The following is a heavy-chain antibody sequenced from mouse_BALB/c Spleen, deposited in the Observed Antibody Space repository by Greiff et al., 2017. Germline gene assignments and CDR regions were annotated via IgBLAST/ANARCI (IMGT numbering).Heavy chain of an antibody. V-gene: IGHV1-14*01. J-gene: IGHJ1*01. Sequence: EVKLVESGPELVKPGASVKMSCKASGYTFTSYVMHWVKQKPGQGLEWIGYINPYNDGTKYNEKFKGKATLTSDKSSSTAYMELSSLTSEDSAVYYCARWDDYDPYWYFDVWGAGTTVTVSS. CDR3: ARWDDYDPYWYFDV. CDR1: GYTFTSYV. CDR2: INPYNDGT. D-gene: IGHD2-4*01.